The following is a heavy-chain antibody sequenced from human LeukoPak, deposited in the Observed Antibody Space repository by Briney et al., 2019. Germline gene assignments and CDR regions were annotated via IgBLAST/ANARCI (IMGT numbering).Heavy chain of an antibody. CDR1: GFTFSSYA. D-gene: IGHD3-10*01. Sequence: GGSLRLSCAASGFTFSSYAMSWVRQAPGKGLEWVSAISGSGGSTYYADSVKGRFTISRDNSKNTLYLQMNSRRAEDTAVYYCAKRSGSYFPAFYFDYWGQGTLVTVSS. CDR2: ISGSGGST. J-gene: IGHJ4*02. V-gene: IGHV3-23*01. CDR3: AKRSGSYFPAFYFDY.